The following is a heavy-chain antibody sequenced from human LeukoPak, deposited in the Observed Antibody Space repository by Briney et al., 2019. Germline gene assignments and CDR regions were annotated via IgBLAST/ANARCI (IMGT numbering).Heavy chain of an antibody. D-gene: IGHD2-2*02. V-gene: IGHV3-23*01. Sequence: GGSLRLSCAASGFTFSSYAMSWVRQAPGKGLEWVSAISGSGGSTYYADSVKGRFTISRDNSKNTLYLQMNSLRAEDTAVYYCAKSAPYCSSTSCYTNYWGQGTLVTVSP. J-gene: IGHJ4*02. CDR3: AKSAPYCSSTSCYTNY. CDR1: GFTFSSYA. CDR2: ISGSGGST.